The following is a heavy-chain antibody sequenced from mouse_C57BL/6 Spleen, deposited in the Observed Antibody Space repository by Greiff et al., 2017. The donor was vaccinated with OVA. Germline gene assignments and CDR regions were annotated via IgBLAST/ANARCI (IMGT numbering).Heavy chain of an antibody. V-gene: IGHV5-17*01. Sequence: VQLKESGGGLVKPGGSLKLSCAASGFTFSDYGMHWVRQAPEKGLEWVAYISSGSSTIYYADTVKGRFTISRDNAKNTLFLQMTSLRSEDTAMYYCARDTTVVARAMDYWGQGTSVTVSS. CDR1: GFTFSDYG. D-gene: IGHD1-1*01. J-gene: IGHJ4*01. CDR3: ARDTTVVARAMDY. CDR2: ISSGSSTI.